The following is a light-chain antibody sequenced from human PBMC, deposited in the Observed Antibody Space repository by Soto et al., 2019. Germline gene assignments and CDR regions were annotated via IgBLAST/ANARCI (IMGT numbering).Light chain of an antibody. Sequence: QSALTQPASVSGSPGQSITISCTGTSSDVGGYNYVSWYQHHPGKAPKLMIYDVSNRPSGVSNRFSGSKSGNTASLTISGVQAEYEASYYCSSYTTRATVVFGGGTKRTVL. J-gene: IGLJ3*02. CDR2: DVS. V-gene: IGLV2-14*03. CDR1: SSDVGGYNY. CDR3: SSYTTRATVV.